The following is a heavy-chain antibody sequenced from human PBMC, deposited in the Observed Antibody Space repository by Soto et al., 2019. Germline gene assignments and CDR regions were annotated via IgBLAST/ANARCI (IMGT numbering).Heavy chain of an antibody. J-gene: IGHJ4*02. CDR1: GVLFSSYA. V-gene: IGHV1-69*13. CDR2: IIPVFDTP. D-gene: IGHD3-16*01. Sequence: GASVKVSCKDSGVLFSSYAISWVRQAPGQGLEWMGGIIPVFDTPYYAQKFQGRVTITADESTNTAYLELSSLRSDDTAMYYCARGDSPYVWFNEFWGQGSRVTVSS. CDR3: ARGDSPYVWFNEF.